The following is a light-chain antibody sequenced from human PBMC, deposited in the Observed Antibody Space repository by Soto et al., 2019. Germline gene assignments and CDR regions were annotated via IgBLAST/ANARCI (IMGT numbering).Light chain of an antibody. V-gene: IGKV3-20*01. CDR2: SVS. Sequence: EVVLTQSPGTLSLSPGEGATLSCRASQSVRGSSLAWYQXXXXXAPRLLIYSVSSRATGIPDRFSGSGSGTDFTLTISRLEPEDFAVYYCQQYGALPVTFGPGITVDIK. J-gene: IGKJ3*01. CDR1: QSVRGSS. CDR3: QQYGALPVT.